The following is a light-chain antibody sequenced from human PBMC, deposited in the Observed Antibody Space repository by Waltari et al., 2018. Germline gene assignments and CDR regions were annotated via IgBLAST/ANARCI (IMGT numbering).Light chain of an antibody. V-gene: IGLV2-8*01. CDR1: SSDVGRYPY. CDR3: SSYAGSNTYVL. J-gene: IGLJ2*01. CDR2: EVS. Sequence: QSALPQPPSASGSPGQSVTISCTGPSSDVGRYPYVSWYQQHPGKVPKLVIFEVSKRPSGVPDRFSGSRSGNTASLTVSGLQAEDEADYYCSSYAGSNTYVLFGGGTKLTVL.